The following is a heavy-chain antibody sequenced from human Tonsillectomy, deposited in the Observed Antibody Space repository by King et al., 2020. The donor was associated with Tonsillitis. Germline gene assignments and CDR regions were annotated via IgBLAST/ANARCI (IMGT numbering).Heavy chain of an antibody. J-gene: IGHJ4*02. D-gene: IGHD3-16*01. CDR3: TTTRY. CDR1: DFTFSDYA. CDR2: INDKGDIT. Sequence: VQLVESGGGLVHPGGSLRLSCSGSDFTFSDYAMHWVRQTPGMGLQCVSAINDKGDITYYADSVKGRFTISRDNSKNTLYLQMSSLRTEDTGVYYCTTTRYGGQGTLVTVSS. V-gene: IGHV3-64D*06.